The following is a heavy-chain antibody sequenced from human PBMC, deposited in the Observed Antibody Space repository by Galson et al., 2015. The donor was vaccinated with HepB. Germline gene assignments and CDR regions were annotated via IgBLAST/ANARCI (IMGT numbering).Heavy chain of an antibody. V-gene: IGHV4-59*01. CDR3: ARLGYCSSTSCYPEENWYFDL. CDR1: GGSISSYY. D-gene: IGHD2-2*01. Sequence: SETLSLTCTVSGGSISSYYWSWIRQPPGKGLEWIGYIYYSGSTNYNPSLKSRVTISVDTSKNQFSLKLSSVTAADTAVYYCARLGYCSSTSCYPEENWYFDLWGRGTLVTVSS. CDR2: IYYSGST. J-gene: IGHJ2*01.